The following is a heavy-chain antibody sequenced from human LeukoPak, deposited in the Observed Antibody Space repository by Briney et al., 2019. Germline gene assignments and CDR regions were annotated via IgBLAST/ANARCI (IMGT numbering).Heavy chain of an antibody. CDR1: GFTFSTYG. Sequence: GGSLRLSCAASGFTFSTYGMSWVRQAPGKGLEWVSSISRRSSYVYYADSVKGRFTISRDNAKNSLYLQMNSLRAEDTAVYYCARIANYDFWSGHPDYWGQGTLVTVSS. V-gene: IGHV3-21*01. CDR2: ISRRSSYV. J-gene: IGHJ4*02. D-gene: IGHD3-3*01. CDR3: ARIANYDFWSGHPDY.